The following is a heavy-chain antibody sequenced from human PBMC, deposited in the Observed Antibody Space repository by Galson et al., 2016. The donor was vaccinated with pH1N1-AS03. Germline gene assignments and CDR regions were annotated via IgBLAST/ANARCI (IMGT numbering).Heavy chain of an antibody. CDR3: TSGMVELDY. Sequence: SLRLSCAASGFRFIGYWMTWVRQAPGKGLEWVANIDQDGSEKYYMDSVEGRFTISRDNAKNSLSLQMSSLRSEDTAVYYCTSGMVELDYWGQGTLVTVSS. J-gene: IGHJ4*02. CDR1: GFRFIGYW. V-gene: IGHV3-7*01. CDR2: IDQDGSEK. D-gene: IGHD3-10*01.